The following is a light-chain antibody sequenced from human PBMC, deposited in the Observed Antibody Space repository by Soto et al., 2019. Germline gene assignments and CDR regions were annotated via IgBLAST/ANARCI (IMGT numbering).Light chain of an antibody. Sequence: DIQMTQSPSTLSASLGDRVTITCRASQSISTWLAWYQQKPGTAPKLLIYKASTVESGVPSRFSGSRSGTAVTLPVSSLQPDDFATYYCQQYNDSFPYTFGQGTKLEIK. V-gene: IGKV1-5*03. CDR2: KAS. CDR3: QQYNDSFPYT. CDR1: QSISTW. J-gene: IGKJ2*01.